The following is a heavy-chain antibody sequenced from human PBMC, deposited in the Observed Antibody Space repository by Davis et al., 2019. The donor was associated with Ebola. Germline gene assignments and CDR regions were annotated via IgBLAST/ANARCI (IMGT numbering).Heavy chain of an antibody. V-gene: IGHV3-23*01. CDR2: ISHSGGDT. Sequence: GESLKISCTASGFTFSTYAMSWVRQAPGAGLEWVSAISHSGGDTYYADSVKGRFTISRDNSKKTVDLQMNSLRADDTAIYYCAKTGGSEYDSWGSQRLGFDVWGQGTMVTVSS. J-gene: IGHJ3*01. CDR3: AKTGGSEYDSWGSQRLGFDV. D-gene: IGHD3-22*01. CDR1: GFTFSTYA.